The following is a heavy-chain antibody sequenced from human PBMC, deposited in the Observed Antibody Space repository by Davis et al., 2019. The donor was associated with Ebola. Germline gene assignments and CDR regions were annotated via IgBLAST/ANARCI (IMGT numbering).Heavy chain of an antibody. CDR2: ISDSGATT. CDR1: GFTLTTYV. CDR3: AKRNYGDYSHYFDN. J-gene: IGHJ4*02. Sequence: GESLKISCAASGFTLTTYVMSWVRQAPGKGLEWVSGISDSGATTYYADSVKGRFTISRDNSKNTLYLQMNSVRAEDTGLYYCAKRNYGDYSHYFDNWGQGTLVTVSS. V-gene: IGHV3-23*01. D-gene: IGHD4-17*01.